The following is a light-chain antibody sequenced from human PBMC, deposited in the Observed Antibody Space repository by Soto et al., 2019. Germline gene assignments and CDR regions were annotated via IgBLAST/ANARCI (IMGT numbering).Light chain of an antibody. Sequence: EIVMTQSPATLSLSPGARAPLSCRASQSVGKYLVWYQQKPGQAPRLLIYDASNRATGIPARFSGSGSGTDFTLTISRLEPEDFAVYYCQQRSNWPFTFGQGTRLEIK. CDR3: QQRSNWPFT. J-gene: IGKJ5*01. CDR2: DAS. CDR1: QSVGKY. V-gene: IGKV3-11*01.